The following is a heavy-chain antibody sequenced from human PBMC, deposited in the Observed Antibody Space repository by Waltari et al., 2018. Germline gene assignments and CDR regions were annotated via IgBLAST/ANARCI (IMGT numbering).Heavy chain of an antibody. D-gene: IGHD6-19*01. CDR3: ARGRSSGWYRAGMDV. Sequence: WVRQATGQGLEWMGWMNPNSGNTGYAQKFQSRVTMTRNTSISTAYMELSSLRSEDTAVYYCARGRSSGWYRAGMDVWGQGTTVTVSS. J-gene: IGHJ6*02. CDR2: MNPNSGNT. V-gene: IGHV1-8*01.